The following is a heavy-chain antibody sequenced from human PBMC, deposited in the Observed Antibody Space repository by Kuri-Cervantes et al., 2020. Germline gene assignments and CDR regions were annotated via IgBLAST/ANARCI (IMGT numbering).Heavy chain of an antibody. J-gene: IGHJ3*02. CDR2: ISSSVSTI. D-gene: IGHD2-2*02. CDR1: GFTFSSYE. CDR3: ARGDTVDAFDI. Sequence: GESLKISCAASGFTFSSYEMNWVRQAPGRGLAWVSYISSSVSTIYYADSVKGRFTISRDNAKNSLYLQMNSLRAEDTAVYYCARGDTVDAFDIWGQGTMVTVSS. V-gene: IGHV3-48*03.